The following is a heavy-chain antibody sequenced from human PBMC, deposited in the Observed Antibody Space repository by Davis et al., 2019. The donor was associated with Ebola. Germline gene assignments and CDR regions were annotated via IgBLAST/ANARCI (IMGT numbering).Heavy chain of an antibody. D-gene: IGHD3-16*02. Sequence: PGGSLRLSCAASGFTFSTYGMHWVRLAPGRGLEWVALISHNGNNKYYADFVKGRFTISRDNSKSTLYLQMDRLSTEDTAVYYCAKDPRRLYDYIWGSYRSYYFDNWGQGTLVTVSS. CDR3: AKDPRRLYDYIWGSYRSYYFDN. CDR2: ISHNGNNK. J-gene: IGHJ4*02. V-gene: IGHV3-30*18. CDR1: GFTFSTYG.